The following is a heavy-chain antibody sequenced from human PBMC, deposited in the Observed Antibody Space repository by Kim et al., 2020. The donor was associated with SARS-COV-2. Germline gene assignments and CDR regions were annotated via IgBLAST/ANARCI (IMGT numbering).Heavy chain of an antibody. V-gene: IGHV4-34*01. CDR3: ARRGLDKITYGYGGSMWFDP. D-gene: IGHD5-18*01. CDR1: GGSFSGYS. CDR2: IDHRGST. Sequence: SETLSLTCAVYGGSFSGYSWSWIRQPPGKGLEWIGEIDHRGSTNYNTSLKSRVTISVDTSKNQFSLKLSSVIAADTAVYYCARRGLDKITYGYGGSMWFDPWGQATLVTVSS. J-gene: IGHJ5*02.